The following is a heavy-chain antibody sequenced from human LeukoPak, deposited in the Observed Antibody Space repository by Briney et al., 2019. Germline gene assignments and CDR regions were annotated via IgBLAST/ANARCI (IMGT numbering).Heavy chain of an antibody. V-gene: IGHV4-59*08. CDR2: IYSSGST. D-gene: IGHD2-8*01. J-gene: IGHJ4*02. Sequence: SETLSLTCIVSGGSISSYYWTCIRQPPEEGLEWIGYIYSSGSTNYNPSLKSRVTISVHTSKNQFSLNLSSVAAAPTAVYYCARHYDCTNGVCSFDYWGQGTLVTVSS. CDR3: ARHYDCTNGVCSFDY. CDR1: GGSISSYY.